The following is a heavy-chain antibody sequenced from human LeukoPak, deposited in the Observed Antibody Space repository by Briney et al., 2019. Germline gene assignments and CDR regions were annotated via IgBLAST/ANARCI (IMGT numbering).Heavy chain of an antibody. Sequence: GRSLRLSCAASGFTSSSYGMHWVRQAPGKGLEWVAVISNDGSNKHYADSVKGRFTISRDNSKNTLYLQMNSLRAEDTAVYYCAKDLTGVNYCLDQWGQGTLVTVSS. J-gene: IGHJ4*02. CDR2: ISNDGSNK. V-gene: IGHV3-30*18. CDR3: AKDLTGVNYCLDQ. D-gene: IGHD1-7*01. CDR1: GFTSSSYG.